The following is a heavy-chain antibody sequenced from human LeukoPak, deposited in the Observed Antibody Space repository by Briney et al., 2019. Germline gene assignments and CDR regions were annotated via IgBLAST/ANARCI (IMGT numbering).Heavy chain of an antibody. D-gene: IGHD2-15*01. J-gene: IGHJ4*02. CDR2: IRYDGSNK. Sequence: QTGGSLRLSCAASGFTFSSYGMHWVRQAPGKGLEWVAFIRYDGSNKYYADSVKGRFTISRDNSKNTLYLQMNSLRAEDTAVYYCARASYCSGGSCYSGYWGQGTLVTVSS. CDR1: GFTFSSYG. CDR3: ARASYCSGGSCYSGY. V-gene: IGHV3-30*02.